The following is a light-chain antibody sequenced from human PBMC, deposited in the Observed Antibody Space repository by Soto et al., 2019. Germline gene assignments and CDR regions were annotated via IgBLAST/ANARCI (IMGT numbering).Light chain of an antibody. CDR2: DNN. J-gene: IGLJ2*01. CDR3: QSYDSSLSGLHVV. V-gene: IGLV1-40*01. CDR1: SSSIGAGYD. Sequence: QSVLTQPPSVAGAPGQRVTISCTGSSSSIGAGYDVHWYQQLPGTAPKLLIYDNNNRPSGVPDRFSGSKSGASASLAITGLQAEDEADYYCQSYDSSLSGLHVVFGTGTKVTVL.